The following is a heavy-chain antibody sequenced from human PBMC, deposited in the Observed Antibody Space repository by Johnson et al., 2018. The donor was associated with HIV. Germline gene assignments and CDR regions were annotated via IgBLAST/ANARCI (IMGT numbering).Heavy chain of an antibody. CDR1: GFTFDDYG. CDR3: ARDRWMTATLFPDAFDL. Sequence: EMQLVESGGGVVQSGRSLRLSCVASGFTFDDYGMSWVRQAPGKGLEWVSGIHWNGGSTGYAESVKGRFTISRDNAKNSLYLQMNSLRAEDTAVYYCARDRWMTATLFPDAFDLWGQGTMVTVSS. V-gene: IGHV3-20*04. CDR2: IHWNGGST. J-gene: IGHJ3*01. D-gene: IGHD1-1*01.